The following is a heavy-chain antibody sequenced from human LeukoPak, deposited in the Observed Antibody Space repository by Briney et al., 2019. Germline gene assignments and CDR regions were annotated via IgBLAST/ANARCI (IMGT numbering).Heavy chain of an antibody. CDR2: INAGNGNT. J-gene: IGHJ3*02. Sequence: GASVKVACKASGYTFTSYAMHWVRQAPGQRLEWMGGINAGNGNTKYSQKFQGRVTITRDTSASTAYMELSSLRSEDTAVYYCARAQKGLRGAFDIWGQGTMVTVSS. V-gene: IGHV1-3*01. CDR3: ARAQKGLRGAFDI. D-gene: IGHD5-12*01. CDR1: GYTFTSYA.